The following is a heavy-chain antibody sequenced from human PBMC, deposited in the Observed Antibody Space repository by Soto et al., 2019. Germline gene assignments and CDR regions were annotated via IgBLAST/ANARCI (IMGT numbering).Heavy chain of an antibody. V-gene: IGHV1-2*02. J-gene: IGHJ6*04. CDR3: ETAGAIVVAVTRVYLSNAIDV. CDR1: GYTLTGYY. Sequence: DSVKVSCKASGYTLTGYYVHWVRQAPGQGLEWMGWINPNSGDTYLAQRFQGRVTMNRDTSTGTAYMELRGLTSDDTADYYCETAGAIVVAVTRVYLSNAIDVWGEGTPRSVST. CDR2: INPNSGDT. D-gene: IGHD1-26*01.